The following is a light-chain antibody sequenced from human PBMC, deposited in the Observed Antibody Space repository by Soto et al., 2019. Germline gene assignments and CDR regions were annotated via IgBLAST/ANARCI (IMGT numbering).Light chain of an antibody. CDR3: QQYNSYPWT. Sequence: DIQMTQSPSTLSASVGDRVTITCRASQTIFRWLAWYQQRPGKAPNLLISDASDLQSGVPSRFSGSGSGAEFSFTFGRLQPDDFATYYCQQYNSYPWTFGQGTKV. J-gene: IGKJ1*01. CDR2: DAS. CDR1: QTIFRW. V-gene: IGKV1-5*01.